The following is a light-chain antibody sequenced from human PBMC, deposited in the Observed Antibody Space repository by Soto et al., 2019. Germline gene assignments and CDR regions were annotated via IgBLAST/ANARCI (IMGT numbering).Light chain of an antibody. V-gene: IGKV3-20*01. CDR2: GAS. CDR1: RGVSANY. CDR3: QQYGSSPRT. J-gene: IGKJ1*01. Sequence: ENVLTQSPGTLSLSPGEGATLSCRASRGVSANYLAWYQQKPGQAPTLLIYGASSRAAGIPDRFSGSGSGTDFTLTIRRLEPEDFEVYYCQQYGSSPRTLGQGTKVDI.